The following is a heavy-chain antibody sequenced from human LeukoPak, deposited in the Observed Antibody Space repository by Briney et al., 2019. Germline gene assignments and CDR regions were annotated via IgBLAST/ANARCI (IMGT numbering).Heavy chain of an antibody. CDR1: GGSISSSSYY. V-gene: IGHV4-39*07. Sequence: SETLSLTCTVSGGSISSSSYYWGWIRQPPGKGVEWIGSIYYSGSTYYNPSLKSRVTISVDTSKNQFSLKLSSVTAADTAVYYCARAGYCSGGSCFRVYYFDSWGQGALVTVSS. CDR3: ARAGYCSGGSCFRVYYFDS. J-gene: IGHJ4*02. CDR2: IYYSGST. D-gene: IGHD2-15*01.